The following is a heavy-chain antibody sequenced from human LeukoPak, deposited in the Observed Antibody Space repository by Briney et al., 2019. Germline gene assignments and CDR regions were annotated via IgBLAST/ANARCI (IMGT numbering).Heavy chain of an antibody. CDR1: GFTFSSYW. D-gene: IGHD1-26*01. CDR2: MKYDGSEK. J-gene: IGHJ4*02. CDR3: ARGTLVGATSY. Sequence: GGSLRLSCGASGFTFSSYWMSWVRHAPGKGLEWVANMKYDGSEKYYVDSVTGRFTISRDNAKNSLYLQMNSLRAEDTAVYYCARGTLVGATSYWGQGTLVTVSS. V-gene: IGHV3-7*01.